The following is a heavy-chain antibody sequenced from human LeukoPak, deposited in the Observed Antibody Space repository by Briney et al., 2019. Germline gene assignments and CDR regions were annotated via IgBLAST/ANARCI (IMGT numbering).Heavy chain of an antibody. J-gene: IGHJ6*02. CDR2: IYHTGST. Sequence: SETLSLTCAVSGGSISSGGYSWNWIRQPPGKGLEWIGYIYHTGSTYVNPSLKSRVTISTDRSKSQFSLKLSSVTAADTAVYYCARGAPRGHYYGSGTYYRPYYYGMDVWGQGTTVTVSS. CDR3: ARGAPRGHYYGSGTYYRPYYYGMDV. V-gene: IGHV4-30-2*01. D-gene: IGHD3-10*01. CDR1: GGSISSGGYS.